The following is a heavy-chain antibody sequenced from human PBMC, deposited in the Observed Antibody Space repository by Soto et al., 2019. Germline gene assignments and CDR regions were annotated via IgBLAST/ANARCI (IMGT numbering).Heavy chain of an antibody. Sequence: AASVKVSCKASGYTFTGYYMHWVRQAPGKGLEWMGWINPNSGDTNYAQKFQGRVTMTRDTSISTAYMELSRLRSDDTAVYYCARGGWDTAMVTPSVYYYGMDVWGQGTTVTVSS. J-gene: IGHJ6*02. CDR2: INPNSGDT. CDR3: ARGGWDTAMVTPSVYYYGMDV. CDR1: GYTFTGYY. D-gene: IGHD5-18*01. V-gene: IGHV1-2*02.